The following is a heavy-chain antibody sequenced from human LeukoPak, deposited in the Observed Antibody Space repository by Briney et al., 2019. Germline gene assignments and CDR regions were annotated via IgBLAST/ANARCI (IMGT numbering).Heavy chain of an antibody. Sequence: SVKVSCKASGYSFTGYYIHWVRQAPGQGLAWMGWINPYSGDTTYAQKFQGRLTLTRDTSISTAYMEVSRLKSDDTAVYYCARTNGGYEYNWGQGTRVIVSS. CDR2: INPYSGDT. V-gene: IGHV1-2*02. J-gene: IGHJ4*02. CDR3: ARTNGGYEYN. D-gene: IGHD5-12*01. CDR1: GYSFTGYY.